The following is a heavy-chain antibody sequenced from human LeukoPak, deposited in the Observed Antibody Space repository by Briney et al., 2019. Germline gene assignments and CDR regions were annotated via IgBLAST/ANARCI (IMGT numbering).Heavy chain of an antibody. J-gene: IGHJ4*02. Sequence: SETLSLTCTVSGGSISSSSYYWGWIRQPPGKGLEWIGSIYYSGSTYYNPSLKSRVTISVDTSKNQFSLRLSSVTAADTAVYYCAREGGYGSGFLAYWGQGALVTVSS. CDR3: AREGGYGSGFLAY. CDR2: IYYSGST. CDR1: GGSISSSSYY. D-gene: IGHD3-10*01. V-gene: IGHV4-39*07.